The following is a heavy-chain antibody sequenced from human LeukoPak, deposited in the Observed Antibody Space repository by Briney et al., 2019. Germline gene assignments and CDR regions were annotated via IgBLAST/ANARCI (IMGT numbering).Heavy chain of an antibody. J-gene: IGHJ5*02. V-gene: IGHV4-39*01. D-gene: IGHD2-2*01. CDR2: IYYSGST. Sequence: PSETLSLTCTVSGGSISSSSYYWGWIRQPPGKGLEWIGSIYYSGSTYYNPPLKSRVTISVDTSKNHSSLKLSSVTAADTAVYYCARQGAAIIGWFDPWGQGTLVTVSS. CDR1: GGSISSSSYY. CDR3: ARQGAAIIGWFDP.